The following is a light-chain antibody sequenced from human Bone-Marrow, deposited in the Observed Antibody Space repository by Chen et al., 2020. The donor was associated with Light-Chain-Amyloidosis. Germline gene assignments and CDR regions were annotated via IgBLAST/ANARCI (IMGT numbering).Light chain of an antibody. J-gene: IGLJ3*02. Sequence: QSALTQPPSVSAAPGQKGTISCSGSSSNVGNNYVSWYRQLPGTAPKLLIYDNSKRPSGIPDRFSGSKSGTSATLGITRLQTGDEADYYCGAWDSSLGIWVFGGGTKLTVL. CDR3: GAWDSSLGIWV. CDR2: DNS. V-gene: IGLV1-51*01. CDR1: SSNVGNNY.